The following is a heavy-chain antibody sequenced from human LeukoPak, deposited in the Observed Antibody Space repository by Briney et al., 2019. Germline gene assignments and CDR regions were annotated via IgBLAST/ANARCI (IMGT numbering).Heavy chain of an antibody. D-gene: IGHD1-26*01. Sequence: GGSLRLSCAASGFTFDDYGMAWVRQSPGKGLEWVSGINWNGGTTGYADSVKGRFTISRDNAKNSVYLQMNSLRAEDTALYYCARERSGSYYYFDYWGQGTPVTVSS. CDR3: ARERSGSYYYFDY. J-gene: IGHJ4*02. CDR2: INWNGGTT. CDR1: GFTFDDYG. V-gene: IGHV3-20*04.